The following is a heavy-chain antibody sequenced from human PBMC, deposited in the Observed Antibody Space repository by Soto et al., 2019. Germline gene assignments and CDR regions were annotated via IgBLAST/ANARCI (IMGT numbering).Heavy chain of an antibody. V-gene: IGHV3-23*01. CDR2: TTDSGGDT. CDR1: EITFRSRA. J-gene: IGHJ6*02. D-gene: IGHD6-13*01. Sequence: GSLRLSCVASEITFRSRAMSLVRQAPGEGLEWVSTTTDSGGDTKYADSVRGRFTISRDDSKNTLYLQMNSLKTEDTAVYYCTTAAAAAGYYYYYYGMDVWGQGTTVTVSS. CDR3: TTAAAAAGYYYYYYGMDV.